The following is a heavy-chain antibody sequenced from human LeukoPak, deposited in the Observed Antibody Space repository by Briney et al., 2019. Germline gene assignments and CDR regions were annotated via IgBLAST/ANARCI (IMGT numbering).Heavy chain of an antibody. J-gene: IGHJ4*02. V-gene: IGHV3-23*01. CDR3: AKDSRETLAGTEDY. CDR2: ITSSGYDT. CDR1: GFTFSTYA. Sequence: GGSLRLSCAASGFTFSTYAMSWVRQAPGKGLELVSSITSSGYDTYYRDSVKGRFTISRDNSENTLYLQMNSLRPEDTAMYYCAKDSRETLAGTEDYWGRGTLVTVSS. D-gene: IGHD6-19*01.